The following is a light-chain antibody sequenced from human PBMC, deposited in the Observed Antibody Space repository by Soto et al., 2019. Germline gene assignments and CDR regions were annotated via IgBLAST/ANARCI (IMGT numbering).Light chain of an antibody. Sequence: QAVVTQEPSLTVSPGGTVTLTCGSSTGPVTNGHFPYWFQQKPGQAPRPLIYDTDNKHSWTPARFSASLLGDKAALTLSGALPEDEADSYCLLSYTGRLYVFGPGTKLTVL. CDR3: LLSYTGRLYV. CDR1: TGPVTNGHF. CDR2: DTD. J-gene: IGLJ1*01. V-gene: IGLV7-46*01.